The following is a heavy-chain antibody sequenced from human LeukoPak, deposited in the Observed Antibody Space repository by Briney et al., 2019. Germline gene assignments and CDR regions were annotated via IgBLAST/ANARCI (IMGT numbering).Heavy chain of an antibody. J-gene: IGHJ3*02. V-gene: IGHV3-7*01. D-gene: IGHD5-12*01. CDR3: TRDSGYNAFDI. Sequence: PGGSLRLSCAASGFTFSNYYMTWVRQAPGKGLEWVANIKQDGSEKYYVDSVKGRFTISRDNAKNSLYLQMNSLRAEDTAVYYCTRDSGYNAFDIWGQGTMVTVSS. CDR2: IKQDGSEK. CDR1: GFTFSNYY.